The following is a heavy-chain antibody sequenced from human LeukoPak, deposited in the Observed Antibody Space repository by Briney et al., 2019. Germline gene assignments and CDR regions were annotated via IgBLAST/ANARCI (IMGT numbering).Heavy chain of an antibody. D-gene: IGHD3-9*01. CDR3: AKWGDYDVLTGYYVPDY. V-gene: IGHV3-23*01. CDR2: ILGSGGST. Sequence: GASLRLSCAASGFNFSNYAMSWVRQAPGKGLEWVSAILGSGGSTYYADSVKGRFTVSRDNSKSTLYLQMNSLRAEDTALYYCAKWGDYDVLTGYYVPDYWGQGTLVTVSS. J-gene: IGHJ4*02. CDR1: GFNFSNYA.